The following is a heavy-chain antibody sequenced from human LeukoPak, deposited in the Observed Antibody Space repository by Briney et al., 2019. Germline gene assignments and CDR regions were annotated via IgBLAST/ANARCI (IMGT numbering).Heavy chain of an antibody. V-gene: IGHV1-2*02. CDR1: GYTFTGYY. CDR2: INPNSGGT. J-gene: IGHJ4*02. CDR3: ARGYLSGSYDGN. D-gene: IGHD1-26*01. Sequence: ASVKVSCKPSGYTFTGYYMHWVRQAPGQGLEWMGWINPNSGGTNYAQKFQGRVTMTRDTSISTAYMELSRLRSDDTAVYYCARGYLSGSYDGNWGQGTLVTVSS.